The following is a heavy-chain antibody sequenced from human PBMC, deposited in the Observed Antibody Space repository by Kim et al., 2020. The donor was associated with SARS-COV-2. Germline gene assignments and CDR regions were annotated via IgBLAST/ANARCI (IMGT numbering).Heavy chain of an antibody. J-gene: IGHJ4*02. CDR1: GYTFTSYY. CDR3: ARASIRDGYNPSGFDY. V-gene: IGHV1-46*01. Sequence: ASVKVSCKASGYTFTSYYMHWVRQAPGQGLEWMGIINPSGGSTSYAQKFQGRVTMTRDTSTSTVYMELSSLRSEDTAVYYCARASIRDGYNPSGFDYWGQGTLVTVSS. D-gene: IGHD5-12*01. CDR2: INPSGGST.